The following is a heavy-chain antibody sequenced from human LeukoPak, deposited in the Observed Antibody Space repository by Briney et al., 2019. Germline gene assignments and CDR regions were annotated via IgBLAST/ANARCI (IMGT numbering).Heavy chain of an antibody. CDR3: ARQLRLGTFDY. D-gene: IGHD5-12*01. Sequence: PGGSLRLSCAASGFTFSSYAMSWVRQAPGKGLEWVSAISGSGGSTYYADSVRGRFTISRDNSKNTLYLQVNSLRAEDTAVYYCARQLRLGTFDYWGQGTLVTVSS. V-gene: IGHV3-23*01. J-gene: IGHJ4*02. CDR1: GFTFSSYA. CDR2: ISGSGGST.